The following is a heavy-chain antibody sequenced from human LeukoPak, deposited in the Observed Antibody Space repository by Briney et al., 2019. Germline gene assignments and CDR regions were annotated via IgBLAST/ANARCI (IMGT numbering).Heavy chain of an antibody. D-gene: IGHD6-13*01. V-gene: IGHV4-59*01. Sequence: KPSETLSLTCTVSGGSISSSYWSWIRQPPGKGLEWIGYIYYSGSTNYNPSLKSRVTISVDTSKNQFSLKLSSVTAADTAVYYCARGIAAAGNPFDYWGQGTLVTVSS. CDR1: GGSISSSY. CDR3: ARGIAAAGNPFDY. CDR2: IYYSGST. J-gene: IGHJ4*02.